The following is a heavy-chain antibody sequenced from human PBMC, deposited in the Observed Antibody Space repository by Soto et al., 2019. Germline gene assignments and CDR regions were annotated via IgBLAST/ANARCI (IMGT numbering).Heavy chain of an antibody. V-gene: IGHV1-2*02. CDR3: AKDQGGYMVSGMDV. CDR1: GYTFTDYY. J-gene: IGHJ6*02. D-gene: IGHD2-2*02. Sequence: ASVTVSCKASGYTFTDYYIYCLRQAPGHGLEWMGWINPNSGATNYAHNFQGRVTMTRDTSIRAAYMELSRLSSDDTAVYYCAKDQGGYMVSGMDVWGQGTTVTVSS. CDR2: INPNSGAT.